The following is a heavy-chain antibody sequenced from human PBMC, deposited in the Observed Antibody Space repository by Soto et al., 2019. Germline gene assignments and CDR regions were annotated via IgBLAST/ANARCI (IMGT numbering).Heavy chain of an antibody. CDR2: LYTGTDT. CDR1: GFTVSSTY. CDR3: ASSGYSGTYSGGFLEY. J-gene: IGHJ4*02. V-gene: IGHV3-53*01. D-gene: IGHD1-26*01. Sequence: PGGSLRLSCAASGFTVSSTYLTWVRQAPGKGLEWVAILYTGTDTVYADSVKGRFAIARDSSKNTFYLQMNSLRAEDTAMYFCASSGYSGTYSGGFLEYWGQGSLV.